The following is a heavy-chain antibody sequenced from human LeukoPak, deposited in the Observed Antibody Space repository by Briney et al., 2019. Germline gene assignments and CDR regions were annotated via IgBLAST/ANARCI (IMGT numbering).Heavy chain of an antibody. CDR2: INGDGSIT. CDR1: GFTFSSYW. J-gene: IGHJ4*02. D-gene: IGHD3-10*01. CDR3: AKDVSSMVRGVMGY. V-gene: IGHV3-74*01. Sequence: GGSLRLSCAASGFTFSSYWMHWVRQAPGKGLVWVSRINGDGSITTYADSVKGRFTISRDNAKNSLYLQMNSLRAEDTALYYCAKDVSSMVRGVMGYWGQGTLVTVSS.